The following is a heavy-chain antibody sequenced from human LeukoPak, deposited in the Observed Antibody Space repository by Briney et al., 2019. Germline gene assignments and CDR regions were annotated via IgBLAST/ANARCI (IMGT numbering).Heavy chain of an antibody. J-gene: IGHJ4*02. D-gene: IGHD3-3*01. CDR1: GFTFSSYG. CDR2: ISYDGSNK. CDR3: AKDSYPLRFLEWLFDY. Sequence: PGGSLRLSCAASGFTFSSYGMPWVRQAPGKGLEWVAVISYDGSNKYHADSVKGRFTISRDNSENTLYLQMNSLRAEDTAVYYCAKDSYPLRFLEWLFDYWGQGTLVTVSS. V-gene: IGHV3-30*18.